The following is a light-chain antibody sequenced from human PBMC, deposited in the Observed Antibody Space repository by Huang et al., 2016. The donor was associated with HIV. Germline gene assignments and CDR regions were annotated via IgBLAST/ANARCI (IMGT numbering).Light chain of an antibody. CDR2: GAS. Sequence: IVLTQSPGTLSLSPGERATLSCRASQSISGGHLAWYQQKPGQAPRLLIHGASSRATGIADRFSGSGSGTDFSLIISRLEPEDFAVYYCQQYGRSPQTVGQGTKVEIK. V-gene: IGKV3-20*01. J-gene: IGKJ1*01. CDR1: QSISGGH. CDR3: QQYGRSPQT.